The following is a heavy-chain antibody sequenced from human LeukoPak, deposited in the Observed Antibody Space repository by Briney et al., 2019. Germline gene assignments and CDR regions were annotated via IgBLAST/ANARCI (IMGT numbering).Heavy chain of an antibody. CDR2: INPNSGGT. Sequence: GASVKVSCKASGYTFTGYCMHWVRQAPGQGLEWMGWINPNSGGTNYAQKFQGRVTMTRDMSTSTDYMELSSLRSEDTAIYYCARDNSVGDSAWWFDPWGQGTLVTVSS. CDR1: GYTFTGYC. D-gene: IGHD5-12*01. J-gene: IGHJ5*02. CDR3: ARDNSVGDSAWWFDP. V-gene: IGHV1-2*02.